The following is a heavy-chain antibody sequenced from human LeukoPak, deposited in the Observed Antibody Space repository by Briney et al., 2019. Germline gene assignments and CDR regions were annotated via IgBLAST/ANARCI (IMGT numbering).Heavy chain of an antibody. D-gene: IGHD3-3*01. J-gene: IGHJ4*02. CDR2: IYYSAST. CDR1: GGSISSSSYY. CDR3: ARLASYYDFWSGYYPLLFDY. Sequence: SETLSLTCTVSGGSISSSSYYWGWVRQPPGKGLEWIGSIYYSASTYYNPSLKSRVTISVDTSKHQFSLKLSSVTAADTAVYYCARLASYYDFWSGYYPLLFDYWGQGTLVTVSP. V-gene: IGHV4-39*01.